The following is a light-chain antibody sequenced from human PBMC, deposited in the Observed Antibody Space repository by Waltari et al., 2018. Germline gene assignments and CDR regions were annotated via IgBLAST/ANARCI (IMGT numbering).Light chain of an antibody. CDR2: EDS. Sequence: SYELTQPPSVSVSPGQTASITCPGHSLSTTSAHWSHQKSGQAPVLVIFEDSKRPSGIPERISGSSSGTMATLTLSGAQLEDEGDYYCLSPDSSGTYVVFGGGTKLTVL. J-gene: IGLJ2*01. CDR1: SLSTTS. CDR3: LSPDSSGTYVV. V-gene: IGLV3-10*01.